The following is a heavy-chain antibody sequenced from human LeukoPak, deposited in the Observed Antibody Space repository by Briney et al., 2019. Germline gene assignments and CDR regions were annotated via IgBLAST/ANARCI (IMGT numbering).Heavy chain of an antibody. Sequence: GGSLRLSCAASGFPFNAYWMTWVRQAPGKGLELVAKIRQDGDTKYYVDSVKGRFTISRDNAMNSLYLQMNSLRAEDTAIYYCARSLPYGTTWYGRSDFWGQGTLVTVPS. CDR1: GFPFNAYW. V-gene: IGHV3-7*03. CDR3: ARSLPYGTTWYGRSDF. J-gene: IGHJ4*02. D-gene: IGHD6-13*01. CDR2: IRQDGDTK.